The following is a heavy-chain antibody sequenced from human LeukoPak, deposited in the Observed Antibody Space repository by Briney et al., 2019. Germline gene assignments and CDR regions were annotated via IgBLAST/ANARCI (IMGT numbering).Heavy chain of an antibody. J-gene: IGHJ4*02. CDR3: AKDIKESITMIVVSGGPFDY. D-gene: IGHD3-22*01. Sequence: AGGSLRLSCAASGYTFDDYAMHWVRQAPGKGLKWVSGISWDSGSIGYADSVKGRFTISRDNAKNSLYLQMNSLRAEDTALYYCAKDIKESITMIVVSGGPFDYWGQGTLVTVSS. V-gene: IGHV3-9*01. CDR1: GYTFDDYA. CDR2: ISWDSGSI.